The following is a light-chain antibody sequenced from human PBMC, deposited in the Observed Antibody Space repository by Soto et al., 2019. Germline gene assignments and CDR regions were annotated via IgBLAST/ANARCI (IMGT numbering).Light chain of an antibody. Sequence: EIVLTQSPATLSLSPGERATLSCRASQSVSSYLAWYQQKPGQAPRLLIHDASIRATGIPARFSGSWSGTDFTLNISSLEPEDCAVYYCQHRSGFTFGPGTKVDIK. J-gene: IGKJ3*01. CDR2: DAS. V-gene: IGKV3-11*01. CDR3: QHRSGFT. CDR1: QSVSSY.